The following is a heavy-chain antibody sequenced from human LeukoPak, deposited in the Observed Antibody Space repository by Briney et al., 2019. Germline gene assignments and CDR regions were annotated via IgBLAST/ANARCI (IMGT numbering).Heavy chain of an antibody. V-gene: IGHV4-31*03. CDR1: GGSISRGGYY. Sequence: SQTLSLTCTVSGGSISRGGYYWSWIRQHLGKGLEWIGYIYYSGITFYNPSLKSRLTISVDTSKNQFSLKLSSVTAADTAVYYCARYGYSSYEERFDYWGQGTLVTVSS. CDR2: IYYSGIT. J-gene: IGHJ4*02. D-gene: IGHD5-12*01. CDR3: ARYGYSSYEERFDY.